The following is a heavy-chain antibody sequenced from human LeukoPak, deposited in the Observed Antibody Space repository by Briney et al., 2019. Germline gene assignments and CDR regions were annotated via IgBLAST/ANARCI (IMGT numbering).Heavy chain of an antibody. CDR2: IYGSGIT. V-gene: IGHV4-4*07. J-gene: IGHJ6*03. CDR3: ARLKFYDSTGYAPGYYLDV. Sequence: PSETLSLTCTVSGGSIISNYWSWMRQSAGTGLEWIGRIYGSGITDYNPSLKSRVTMSLDTSRKQFSLRLTSVTAADTAVYYCARLKFYDSTGYAPGYYLDVWGKGTTVSVFS. D-gene: IGHD3-22*01. CDR1: GGSIISNY.